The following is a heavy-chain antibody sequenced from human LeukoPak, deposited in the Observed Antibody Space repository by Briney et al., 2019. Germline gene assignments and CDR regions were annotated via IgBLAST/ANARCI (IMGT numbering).Heavy chain of an antibody. J-gene: IGHJ6*03. CDR2: ISGSGGST. D-gene: IGHD3-10*01. Sequence: GGSLRLSCAASGFTFSSYGMSWVRQAPGKGLEWVSAISGSGGSTYYADSVKGRFTISRDNSKNTLYLQMNSLRAEDTAVYYCAKEGTYYYGSGSYPVNPWGHYYYMDVWGKGTTVTISS. V-gene: IGHV3-23*01. CDR1: GFTFSSYG. CDR3: AKEGTYYYGSGSYPVNPWGHYYYMDV.